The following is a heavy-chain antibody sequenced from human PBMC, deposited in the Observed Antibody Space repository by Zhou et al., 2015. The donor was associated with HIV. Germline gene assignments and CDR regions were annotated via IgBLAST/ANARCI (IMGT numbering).Heavy chain of an antibody. CDR2: IIPIFGTA. V-gene: IGHV1-69*01. CDR3: ARVRPGRVVPAAIYAFDI. D-gene: IGHD2-2*01. Sequence: QVQLVQSGAEVKKPGSSVKVSCKASGGTFSSYAISWVRQAPGQGLEWMGGIIPIFGTANYAQKFQGRVTITADESTSTAYMELSSLRSEDTAVYYCARVRPGRVVPAAIYAFDIWGQGTMVTVSS. CDR1: GGTFSSYA. J-gene: IGHJ3*02.